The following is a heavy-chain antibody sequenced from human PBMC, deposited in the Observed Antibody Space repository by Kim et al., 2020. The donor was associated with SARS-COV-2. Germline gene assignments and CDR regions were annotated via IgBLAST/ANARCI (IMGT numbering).Heavy chain of an antibody. Sequence: SETLSLTCTVSGGSISGYYWSWIRQPPGKGLEWIGFIYYSGSTNYNPSLKSRVTISVDTSKNQFSLKLSSVTAADTAIYYCARQFGYSDGYFDPWGQGTLVTVSS. J-gene: IGHJ5*02. D-gene: IGHD5-18*01. CDR1: GGSISGYY. CDR2: IYYSGST. V-gene: IGHV4-59*08. CDR3: ARQFGYSDGYFDP.